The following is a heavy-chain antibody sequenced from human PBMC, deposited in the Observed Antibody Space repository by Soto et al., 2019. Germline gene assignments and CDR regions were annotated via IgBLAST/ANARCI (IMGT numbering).Heavy chain of an antibody. J-gene: IGHJ6*02. CDR3: AREEVSARKHYGMDV. CDR2: ISYDGSSK. V-gene: IGHV3-30-3*01. Sequence: QVQVVESGGGVVQPGRSLRLSCAASGFTFSSYAMHWVRQAPGKGLEWVAIISYDGSSKYYADSVKGRFTISRDNSKNTLYLQMSSLRADDMAVYFCAREEVSARKHYGMDVWGQGTTVTVSS. CDR1: GFTFSSYA.